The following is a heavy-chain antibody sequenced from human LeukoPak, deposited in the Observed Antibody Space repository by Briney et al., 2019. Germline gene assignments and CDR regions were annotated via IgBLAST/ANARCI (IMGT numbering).Heavy chain of an antibody. CDR3: ARPIRRGYYTPLFDY. CDR1: GGSISSYY. Sequence: PSETLSLTCTVSGGSISSYYWSWIRQPPGKGLEWIGYIYYSGSTNYNPSLKSRVTISVDTSKNQFSLKLSSVTAADTAVYYCARPIRRGYYTPLFDYWGQGTLVTVSS. J-gene: IGHJ4*02. D-gene: IGHD3-3*01. CDR2: IYYSGST. V-gene: IGHV4-59*12.